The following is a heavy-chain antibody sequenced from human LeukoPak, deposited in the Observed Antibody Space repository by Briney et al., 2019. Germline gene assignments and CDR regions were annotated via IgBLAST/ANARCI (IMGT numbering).Heavy chain of an antibody. CDR3: ARDYYGSGYYYYYMDV. Sequence: SETLSLTCTVSGGSISSGSYYWSWIRRPAGKGLEWIVRIYTSGSTNYNPSLKSRVTISVDTSKNQFSLKLSSVTAADTAVYYCARDYYGSGYYYYYMDVWGKGTTVTISS. D-gene: IGHD3-10*01. V-gene: IGHV4-61*02. J-gene: IGHJ6*03. CDR1: GGSISSGSYY. CDR2: IYTSGST.